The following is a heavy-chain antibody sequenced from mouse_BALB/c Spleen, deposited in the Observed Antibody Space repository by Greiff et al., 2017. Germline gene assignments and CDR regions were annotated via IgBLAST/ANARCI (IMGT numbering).Heavy chain of an antibody. CDR2: IYPGNVNT. J-gene: IGHJ3*01. Sequence: VQLQQSGPELVKPGASVRISCKASGYTFTSYYIHWVKQRPGQGLEWIGWIYPGNVNTKYNEKFKGKATLTADKSSSTAYMQLSSLTSEDSAVYFCARRDYDGAWFAYWGQGTLVTVSA. V-gene: IGHV1S56*01. D-gene: IGHD2-4*01. CDR1: GYTFTSYY. CDR3: ARRDYDGAWFAY.